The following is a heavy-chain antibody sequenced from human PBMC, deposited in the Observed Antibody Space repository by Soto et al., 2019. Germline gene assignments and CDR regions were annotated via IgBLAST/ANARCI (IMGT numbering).Heavy chain of an antibody. J-gene: IGHJ4*02. CDR2: INPNSGVT. V-gene: IGHV1-2*02. Sequence: QVQLVQSGAEVKKPGASVKVSCKASRYTFTDYYIHWVRQSPGQGLEWMGWINPNSGVTKFPQKFQGRVIMTRDTSISTVYMELSRLTFDDTAVYYCARAGLTTLELATTYWGQGTLVTVSS. D-gene: IGHD5-12*01. CDR1: RYTFTDYY. CDR3: ARAGLTTLELATTY.